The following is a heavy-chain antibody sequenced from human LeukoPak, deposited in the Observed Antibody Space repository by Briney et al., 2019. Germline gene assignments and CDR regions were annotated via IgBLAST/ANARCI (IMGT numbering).Heavy chain of an antibody. D-gene: IGHD2-21*02. CDR3: AGSRDTYYYGMDV. CDR2: INHSGST. V-gene: IGHV4-34*01. CDR1: GVSFSGYY. Sequence: SETLSLTCAVYGVSFSGYYWSWIRQPPGKGLEWIGEINHSGSTNYNPSLKSRVTISVDTSKNQFSLKLSSVTAADTAVYYCAGSRDTYYYGMDVWGQGTTVTVSS. J-gene: IGHJ6*02.